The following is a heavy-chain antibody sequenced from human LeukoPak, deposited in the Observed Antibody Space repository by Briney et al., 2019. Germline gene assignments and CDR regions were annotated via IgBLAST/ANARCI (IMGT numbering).Heavy chain of an antibody. CDR2: IWYDGSNK. CDR1: GFTFSSYG. J-gene: IGHJ5*02. V-gene: IGHV3-33*06. CDR3: AKDLLRRYSPVVFDP. D-gene: IGHD1-26*01. Sequence: GGSLRLSCAASGFTFSSYGMHWVRQAPGKGLEGVAVIWYDGSNKYYADSVKGRFTISRDNSKNTLYLQMNSLRAEDTAVYYCAKDLLRRYSPVVFDPWGQGTLVTVSS.